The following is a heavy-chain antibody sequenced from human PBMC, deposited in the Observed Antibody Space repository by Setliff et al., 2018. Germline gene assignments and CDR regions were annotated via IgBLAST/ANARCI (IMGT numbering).Heavy chain of an antibody. CDR3: ARDRFYNSWSGTSITAPHDAFDI. Sequence: ASVKVSCKASGYTLSKYYMHWVRQAPGQGLEWMGIINPSGGLTKYAQKFQGRVTMTSDTSTNTAYLEVSSLISEDTAVYFCARDRFYNSWSGTSITAPHDAFDIWGQGTMVTVSS. J-gene: IGHJ3*02. D-gene: IGHD3-3*01. CDR2: INPSGGLT. V-gene: IGHV1-46*03. CDR1: GYTLSKYY.